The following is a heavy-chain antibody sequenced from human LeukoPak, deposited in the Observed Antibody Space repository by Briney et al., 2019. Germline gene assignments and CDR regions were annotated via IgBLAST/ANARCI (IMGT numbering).Heavy chain of an antibody. V-gene: IGHV3-33*06. D-gene: IGHD3-16*02. CDR3: AKDLNDYVWGSYRYGY. CDR1: GFTFNNYG. J-gene: IGHJ4*02. Sequence: GGSLRLSCAASGFTFNNYGMHWVRQAPGRGLEWVALLWYDGTNENYADSVKGRFTISRDNSKNTLYLQMNSLRAEDTAVYYCAKDLNDYVWGSYRYGYWGQGTLVTVSS. CDR2: LWYDGTNE.